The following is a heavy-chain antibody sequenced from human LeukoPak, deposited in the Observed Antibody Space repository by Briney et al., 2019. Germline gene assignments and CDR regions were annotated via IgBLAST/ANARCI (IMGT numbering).Heavy chain of an antibody. Sequence: GASLKISCKGSRYSFTSYWIGWVRQMPGKGLKWMGIIYPGDSDARYSPSFQGQVTISADKSISTAYLQWSSLKASDTAMYYCARRRDLYSGSYYPFDYWGQGTLVTVSS. CDR1: RYSFTSYW. CDR2: IYPGDSDA. CDR3: ARRRDLYSGSYYPFDY. D-gene: IGHD1-26*01. V-gene: IGHV5-51*01. J-gene: IGHJ4*02.